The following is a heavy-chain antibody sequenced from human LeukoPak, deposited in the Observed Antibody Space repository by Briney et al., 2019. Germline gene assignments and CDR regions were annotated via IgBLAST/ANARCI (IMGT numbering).Heavy chain of an antibody. V-gene: IGHV5-10-1*01. D-gene: IGHD6-13*01. CDR3: ARRARYHSSFPLDF. CDR2: VDPTDSDA. J-gene: IGHJ4*02. CDR1: GFIFNNYW. Sequence: GESLRISCKGSGFIFNNYWITWVRQMPGKGLEWMGIVDPTDSDAAHTPSFQGHVTISADTSISTVYLQWSSLRASDTAIYYCARRARYHSSFPLDFWGQGTLVTVSS.